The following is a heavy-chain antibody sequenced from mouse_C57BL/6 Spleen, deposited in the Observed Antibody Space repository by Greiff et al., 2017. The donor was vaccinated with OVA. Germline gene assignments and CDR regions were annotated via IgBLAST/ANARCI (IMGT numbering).Heavy chain of an antibody. CDR3: ARWNYGSGYFDV. CDR1: GYTFTSYW. Sequence: VQLQQPGAELVMPGASVKLSCKASGYTFTSYWMHWVKQRPGQGLEWIGEIDPSDSYTNYNQKFKGKSTLTVDKSSSTAYMQLSSLTSEDSAVYYCARWNYGSGYFDVWGTGTTVTVSS. D-gene: IGHD1-1*01. V-gene: IGHV1-69*01. CDR2: IDPSDSYT. J-gene: IGHJ1*03.